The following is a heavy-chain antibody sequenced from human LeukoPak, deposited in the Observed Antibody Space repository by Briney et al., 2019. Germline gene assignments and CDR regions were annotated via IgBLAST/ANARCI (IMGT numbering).Heavy chain of an antibody. CDR2: ISVSGRTT. CDR3: AKEECFDY. V-gene: IGHV3-23*01. D-gene: IGHD3-3*01. CDR1: GFTFSSYA. Sequence: GGSLRLSCAASGFTFSSYAMTWVGQAPGKGLELVSTISVSGRTTYYADSVNGRFTISRHNSKNPLYLQMNSRRAEDAALYYFAKEECFDYLGQGTLVTVSS. J-gene: IGHJ4*02.